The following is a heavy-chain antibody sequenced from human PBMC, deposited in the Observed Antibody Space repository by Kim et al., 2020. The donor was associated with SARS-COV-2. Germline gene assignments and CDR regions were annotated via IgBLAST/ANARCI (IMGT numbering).Heavy chain of an antibody. J-gene: IGHJ4*02. CDR1: GFTFSSYE. Sequence: GGSLRLSCAASGFTFSSYEMNWVRQAPGKGLEWVSYISSSGSTIYYADSVKGRFTISRDNAKNSLYLQMNSLRAEDTAVYYCARDRGDGVVPAAIDYWGQGTLVTVSS. D-gene: IGHD2-2*02. CDR2: ISSSGSTI. V-gene: IGHV3-48*03. CDR3: ARDRGDGVVPAAIDY.